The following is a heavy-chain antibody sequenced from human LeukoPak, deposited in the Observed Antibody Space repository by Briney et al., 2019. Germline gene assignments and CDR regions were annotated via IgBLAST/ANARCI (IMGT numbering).Heavy chain of an antibody. J-gene: IGHJ3*02. CDR2: MNPNSGNT. V-gene: IGHV1-8*03. Sequence: GASVKVSCKASGYTFTSYDINWVRQATGQGLEWMGWMNPNSGNTGYAQKFQGRVTITRNTSISTAYMELSSLRSEDTAVYYCARGLLLYNWNDVPRRDDAFDIWGQGTMVTVSS. CDR3: ARGLLLYNWNDVPRRDDAFDI. D-gene: IGHD1-1*01. CDR1: GYTFTSYD.